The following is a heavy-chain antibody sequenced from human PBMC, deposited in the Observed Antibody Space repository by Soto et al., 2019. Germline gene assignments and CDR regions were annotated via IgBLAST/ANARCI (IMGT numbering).Heavy chain of an antibody. D-gene: IGHD2-15*01. CDR3: ASVKGYCPSDLICFDI. CDR1: GYTFSSCG. J-gene: IGHJ3*02. CDR2: INAYNGYT. V-gene: IGHV1-18*01. Sequence: ASVKVSCKASGYTFSSCGISWGRQAPGQGLEWMGWINAYNGYTNYAQKLKGRVTMTIDTSTSTAYMELRSLRYDDTAVYYCASVKGYCPSDLICFDIWGQGTKVTGS.